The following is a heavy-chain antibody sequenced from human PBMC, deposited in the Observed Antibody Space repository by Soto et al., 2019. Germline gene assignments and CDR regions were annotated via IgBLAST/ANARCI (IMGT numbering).Heavy chain of an antibody. D-gene: IGHD4-4*01. V-gene: IGHV2-5*02. CDR3: AHSGSNYYYYYMDV. Sequence: GLDLEWLALIYWDDDKRYSPSLKSRLTITKDTSKNQVVLTMTNMDPVDTATYYCAHSGSNYYYYYMDVWGKGTTVTVSS. J-gene: IGHJ6*03. CDR2: IYWDDDK.